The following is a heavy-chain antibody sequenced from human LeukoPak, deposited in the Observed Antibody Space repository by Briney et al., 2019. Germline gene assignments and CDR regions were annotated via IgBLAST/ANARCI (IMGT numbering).Heavy chain of an antibody. D-gene: IGHD1-26*01. V-gene: IGHV1-8*03. CDR3: ARCISGSYSLYYYYYMDV. CDR2: MNPNSGNT. Sequence: GASVKVSCKASGYTFTSYDINWVRQATGQGLEWMGWMNPNSGNTGYAQKFQGRVTITRNTSISTAYMELSSLRSEDTAVYYCARCISGSYSLYYYYYMDVWGKGTTVTVSS. J-gene: IGHJ6*03. CDR1: GYTFTSYD.